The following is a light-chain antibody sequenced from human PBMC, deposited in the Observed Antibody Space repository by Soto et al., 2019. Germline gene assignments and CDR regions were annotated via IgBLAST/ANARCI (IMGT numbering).Light chain of an antibody. CDR1: SSDVGGYNY. Sequence: QSVLTQPPSASGSPGQSVTISCTGTSSDVGGYNYVSWYQQHPGKAPKFMIYEVSKRPSGVPDRFSGSKSGNTASLTVSGLQAEDEADYYCSSYAGSNNLRYVFGTGTKVTVL. CDR2: EVS. V-gene: IGLV2-8*01. J-gene: IGLJ1*01. CDR3: SSYAGSNNLRYV.